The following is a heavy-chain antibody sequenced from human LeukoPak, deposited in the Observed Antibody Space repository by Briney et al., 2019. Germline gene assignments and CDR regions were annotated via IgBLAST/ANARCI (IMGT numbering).Heavy chain of an antibody. J-gene: IGHJ4*02. V-gene: IGHV3-49*04. Sequence: GGSLRLSCTASGFTFGDYAMSWVRQATGKGLEWVGFIRSKAYGGTTEYAVSVKGRFTISRDDSKSIAYLQMNSLKTEDTAVYYCTRDAMVRGVTFDYWGQGTLVTVSS. CDR2: IRSKAYGGTT. D-gene: IGHD3-10*01. CDR3: TRDAMVRGVTFDY. CDR1: GFTFGDYA.